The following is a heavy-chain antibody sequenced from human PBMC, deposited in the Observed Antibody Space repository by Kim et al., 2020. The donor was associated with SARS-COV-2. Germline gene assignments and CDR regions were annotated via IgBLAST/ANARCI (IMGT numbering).Heavy chain of an antibody. J-gene: IGHJ2*01. V-gene: IGHV2-5*02. D-gene: IGHD2-15*01. CDR3: ANIRGGQWGGYCDH. CDR1: GFSLSTSGVG. CDR2: IYWDDDK. Sequence: SGPTLVNPTQTLTLTCTFSGFSLSTSGVGVGWIRQPPGKALEWLALIYWDDDKRYSPSLKSRLTITKDTSKNQVVLTMTNMDPADTATYYCANIRGGQWGGYCDHWGRGTLVTVSS.